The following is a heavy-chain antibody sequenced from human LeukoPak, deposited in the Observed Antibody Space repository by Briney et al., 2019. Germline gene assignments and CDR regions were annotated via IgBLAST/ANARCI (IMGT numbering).Heavy chain of an antibody. Sequence: PGGSLRLSCAASGFTFSSYAMHWVRQAPGKGLEWVAVISYDGSNKYYADSVKGRFTISRDNSKNTLYLQMNSLRAEDTAVYYCAKDLMVTHYYYGMDVWGQGTTVTVSS. V-gene: IGHV3-30*04. CDR1: GFTFSSYA. D-gene: IGHD2-8*01. CDR2: ISYDGSNK. CDR3: AKDLMVTHYYYGMDV. J-gene: IGHJ6*02.